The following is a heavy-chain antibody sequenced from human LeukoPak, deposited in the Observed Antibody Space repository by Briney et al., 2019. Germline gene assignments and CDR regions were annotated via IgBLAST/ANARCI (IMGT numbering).Heavy chain of an antibody. Sequence: GGSLRLSCAASGFTFDKYTMHWVRQPPGKGLEWVSLISWDGRSPYYADSVRGRFTISRDNSKNSLYLQMNGLKTEDIALYYCTKETAFYYSSGSSFYMDIWGKGTPVTVSS. CDR1: GFTFDKYT. CDR2: ISWDGRSP. V-gene: IGHV3-43*01. J-gene: IGHJ6*03. D-gene: IGHD3-10*01. CDR3: TKETAFYYSSGSSFYMDI.